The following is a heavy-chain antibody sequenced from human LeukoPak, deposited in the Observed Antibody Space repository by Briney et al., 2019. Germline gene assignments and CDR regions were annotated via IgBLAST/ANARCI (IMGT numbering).Heavy chain of an antibody. D-gene: IGHD3-22*01. Sequence: GGSLRLSCAASGFTFSSYWMHWVRQAPGKGLVWVSRINSDGSSTSYADSVKGRFTISRDNAKNTLYLQMDSLRAEDTAVYYCGSLTVVARDHWGQGTLVTVSS. V-gene: IGHV3-74*01. J-gene: IGHJ4*02. CDR1: GFTFSSYW. CDR3: GSLTVVARDH. CDR2: INSDGSST.